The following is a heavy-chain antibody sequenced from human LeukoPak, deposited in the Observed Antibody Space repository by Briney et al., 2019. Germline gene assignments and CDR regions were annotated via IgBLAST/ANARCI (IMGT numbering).Heavy chain of an antibody. CDR2: ISGDGEST. CDR1: GVTLRNYA. J-gene: IGHJ4*02. V-gene: IGHV3-23*01. Sequence: GGSLRLSCAASGVTLRNYAMTWIRQAPGKGLQWVSVISGDGESTYYADSVRGRFTISRDNSKNTMYLQMNNLRAEDTAIYYCAKDRDCSSTGCYVSANWGQGTLVTVSS. D-gene: IGHD2-2*01. CDR3: AKDRDCSSTGCYVSAN.